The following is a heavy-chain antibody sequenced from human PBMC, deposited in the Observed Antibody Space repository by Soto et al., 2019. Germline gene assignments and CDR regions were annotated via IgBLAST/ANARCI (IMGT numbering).Heavy chain of an antibody. CDR3: ARVPTPYDYVWGSYPSFYFDY. CDR2: IIPIFGTA. V-gene: IGHV1-69*06. D-gene: IGHD3-16*02. J-gene: IGHJ4*02. Sequence: GASVKVSCKASVGTFSSYAISWVRQAPGQGLEWMGGIIPIFGTANYAQKFQGRVTITADKSTSTAYMELSSLRSEDTAVYYCARVPTPYDYVWGSYPSFYFDYWGQGTLVTVSS. CDR1: VGTFSSYA.